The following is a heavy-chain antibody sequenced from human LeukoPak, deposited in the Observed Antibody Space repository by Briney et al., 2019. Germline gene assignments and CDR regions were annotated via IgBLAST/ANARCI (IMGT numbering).Heavy chain of an antibody. Sequence: EASVKVSCKASAYRFASYGLSWVRQAPGQGPEWMGWISPFNGDTNYAQKFQGKVTMTTDTSTNTAYMDLRNLRSDDTAVYYCAIGKNYGHGVFDNWGQGTLVIVSS. D-gene: IGHD3-10*01. CDR2: ISPFNGDT. V-gene: IGHV1-18*01. J-gene: IGHJ4*02. CDR1: AYRFASYG. CDR3: AIGKNYGHGVFDN.